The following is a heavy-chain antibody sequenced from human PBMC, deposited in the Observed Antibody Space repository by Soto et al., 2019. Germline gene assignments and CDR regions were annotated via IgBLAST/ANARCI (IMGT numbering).Heavy chain of an antibody. CDR2: IIPILGIA. D-gene: IGHD1-1*01. J-gene: IGHJ4*02. CDR1: GGTFSSYT. CDR3: ARDFYTTGTKAPPAV. Sequence: QVQLVQSGAEVKKPGSSVKVSCKASGGTFSSYTISWVRQAPGQGLEWMGRIIPILGIANYAQKFQGRVTITADKSTSTAYMELSSLRSEDTAVYYCARDFYTTGTKAPPAVWGQGTLVTVSS. V-gene: IGHV1-69*08.